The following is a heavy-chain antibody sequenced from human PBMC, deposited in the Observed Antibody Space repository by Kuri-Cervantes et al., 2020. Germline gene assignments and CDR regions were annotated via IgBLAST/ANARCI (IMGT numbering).Heavy chain of an antibody. J-gene: IGHJ4*02. CDR3: ARTSSPDYFDY. D-gene: IGHD6-6*01. V-gene: IGHV3-48*03. Sequence: GGSLRLSCAASGFTFSSYEMNWVRQAPGKGLEWVSYISSSGSTISYADSVKGQFTISRENAKNSLYLQMNSLRAGDTAVYYCARTSSPDYFDYWGQGTLVTVSS. CDR2: ISSSGSTI. CDR1: GFTFSSYE.